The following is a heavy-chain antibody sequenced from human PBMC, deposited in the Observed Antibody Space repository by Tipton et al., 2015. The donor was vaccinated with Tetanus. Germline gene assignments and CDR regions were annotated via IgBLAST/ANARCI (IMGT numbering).Heavy chain of an antibody. J-gene: IGHJ4*02. CDR2: ISTYNGNT. Sequence: QLVQSGAEVKKPGASVKVSCKASGYTFTSYGISWARQAPGQGLEWMGWISTYNGNTNYVQKFQGRVTMTTDTSTNTAYMELRSRGSDDAARYCCARGGSHVDNWGEGTLVTVSS. D-gene: IGHD3-16*01. CDR1: GYTFTSYG. CDR3: ARGGSHVDN. V-gene: IGHV1-18*01.